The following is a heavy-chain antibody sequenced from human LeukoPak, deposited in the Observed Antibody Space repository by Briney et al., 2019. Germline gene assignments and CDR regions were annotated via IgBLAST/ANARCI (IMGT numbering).Heavy chain of an antibody. CDR1: GASISSDC. D-gene: IGHD6-19*01. CDR2: YHCGNT. V-gene: IGHV4-59*01. J-gene: IGHJ4*02. Sequence: SETLSLTCTVSGASISSDCWIWIRQTPGKGPEWIGYHCGNTDYNPSPKRRVSISVDTSKNQFSLKLSSISTADTAVYYCARGQGWLPDHWGQGSLVTVSS. CDR3: ARGQGWLPDH.